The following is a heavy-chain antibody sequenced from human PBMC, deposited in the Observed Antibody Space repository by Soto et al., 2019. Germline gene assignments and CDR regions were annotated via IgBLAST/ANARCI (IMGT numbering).Heavy chain of an antibody. CDR1: GFTFRNYG. CDR2: VWDDGGNK. CDR3: VRAAGYSGNDYVYYYGRDV. J-gene: IGHJ6*02. D-gene: IGHD5-12*01. Sequence: QVQLVESGGGVVQPGRSLRLSCAASGFTFRNYGMHWVRQAPAKGLEWVALVWDDGGNKNYVDSVKGRFTISRDNSKNTLYLQMNSLRDEDTAVYYCVRAAGYSGNDYVYYYGRDVWGQGTTVTVSS. V-gene: IGHV3-33*01.